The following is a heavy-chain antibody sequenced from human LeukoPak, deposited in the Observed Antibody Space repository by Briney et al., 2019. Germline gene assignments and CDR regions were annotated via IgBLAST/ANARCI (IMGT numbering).Heavy chain of an antibody. J-gene: IGHJ4*02. CDR1: GFSFSGHW. D-gene: IGHD6-6*01. CDR2: ISPPGSTT. Sequence: PGGSLRLSCTASGFSFSGHWMHWARQLPGKGLVWVSRISPPGSTTRYADSVKGRFTVSRDNAKNTLYLQVNNLRAEDTAVYYCARGPNSNWSGLDFWGQGTLLTVSS. V-gene: IGHV3-74*01. CDR3: ARGPNSNWSGLDF.